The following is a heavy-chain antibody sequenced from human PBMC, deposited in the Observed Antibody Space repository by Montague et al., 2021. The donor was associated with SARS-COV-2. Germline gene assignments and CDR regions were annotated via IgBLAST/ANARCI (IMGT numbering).Heavy chain of an antibody. CDR3: AREAVEKRVRTRMTGRLEENYYYVLDV. CDR1: GVSISNYY. D-gene: IGHD3-3*01. V-gene: IGHV4-59*01. Sequence: SETLSLTCTVSGVSISNYYWSWIRQPPGKGLEWIGYIYNGGSTNYNPSLRSRVTISVDPSEIQFSLRLSSVTAADTAVYYCAREAVEKRVRTRMTGRLEENYYYVLDVWGQGTTVIVSS. J-gene: IGHJ6*02. CDR2: IYNGGST.